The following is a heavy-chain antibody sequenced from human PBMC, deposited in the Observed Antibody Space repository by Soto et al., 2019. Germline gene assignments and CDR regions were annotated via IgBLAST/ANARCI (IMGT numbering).Heavy chain of an antibody. V-gene: IGHV5-10-1*01. CDR3: ASTYYYDSSGYAKWFDY. J-gene: IGHJ4*02. CDR2: IDPSDSYT. CDR1: GYSFTSYW. Sequence: ESLKISCKGSGYSFTSYWISWVRQMPGKGLEWMGRIDPSDSYTNYSPSFQGHVTISADKSISTAYLQWSSLKASDTAMYYCASTYYYDSSGYAKWFDYWGQGTLVTVSS. D-gene: IGHD3-22*01.